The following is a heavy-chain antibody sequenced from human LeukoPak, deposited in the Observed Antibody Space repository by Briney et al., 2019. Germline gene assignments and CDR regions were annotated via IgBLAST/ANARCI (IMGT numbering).Heavy chain of an antibody. D-gene: IGHD4-17*01. J-gene: IGHJ4*02. V-gene: IGHV3-23*01. CDR2: ISGSGSTT. CDR3: AKIPNYGDYVPYYFDY. Sequence: GGALRLSCAAAGFTLSRYGMSWVRQAPGKGLEWVSGISGSGSTTYYADSVKGRFTISRDNSKNTLYLQMNSLRAEDTAVYYCAKIPNYGDYVPYYFDYWGQGTLVTVSS. CDR1: GFTLSRYG.